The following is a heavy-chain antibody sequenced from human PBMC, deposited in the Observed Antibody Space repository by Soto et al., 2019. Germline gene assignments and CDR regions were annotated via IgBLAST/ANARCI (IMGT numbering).Heavy chain of an antibody. D-gene: IGHD6-19*01. CDR3: VRDRALDSSGHWFDT. J-gene: IGHJ5*02. CDR2: IYHIGSP. V-gene: IGHV4-31*03. CDR1: GRSVSSGGYY. Sequence: KTSETLSLTCTVSGRSVSSGGYYWTWIRQHPGGGLEWIGYIYHIGSPYYNPSLESRVTISLDTSKNQFSLNLTSVTAADTAIYYCVRDRALDSSGHWFDTWGQGTLVTVSS.